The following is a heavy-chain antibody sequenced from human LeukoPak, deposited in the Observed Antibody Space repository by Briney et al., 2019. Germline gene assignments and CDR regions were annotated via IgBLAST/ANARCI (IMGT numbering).Heavy chain of an antibody. D-gene: IGHD6-19*01. CDR1: GGTFSSYT. V-gene: IGHV1-69*04. Sequence: ASVKVSCTASGGTFSSYTISWVRQAPGQGLEWMGRIIPILGIANYAQKFQGRVTITADKSTSTAYMELSSLRSEDTAVYYCARDEQAGSGWYFDPWGQGTLVTVSS. J-gene: IGHJ5*02. CDR2: IIPILGIA. CDR3: ARDEQAGSGWYFDP.